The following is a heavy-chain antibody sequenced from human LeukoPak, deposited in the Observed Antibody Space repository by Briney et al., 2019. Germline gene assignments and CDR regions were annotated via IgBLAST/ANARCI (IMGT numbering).Heavy chain of an antibody. V-gene: IGHV1-46*01. CDR1: GYTFTSYY. D-gene: IGHD2-2*01. CDR2: INPSGGST. J-gene: IGHJ5*02. CDR3: ALVVPAAGNWFDP. Sequence: ASVKVSCKASGYTFTSYYMHWVRQAPGQGLEWMGIINPSGGSTSYAQKFQGRVTMTRDTSTSTVYMELSSLRSEDTAAYYCALVVPAAGNWFDPWGQGTLVTVSS.